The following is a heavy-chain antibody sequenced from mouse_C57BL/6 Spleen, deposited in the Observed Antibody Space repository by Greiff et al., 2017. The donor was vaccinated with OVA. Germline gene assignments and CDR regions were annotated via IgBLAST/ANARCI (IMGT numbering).Heavy chain of an antibody. D-gene: IGHD1-1*01. CDR1: GYTFTGYW. CDR3: ARLVITTDMDY. V-gene: IGHV1-9*01. J-gene: IGHJ4*01. CDR2: ILPGSGST. Sequence: VKLMESGAELMKPGASVKLSCKATGYTFTGYWIEWVKQRPGHGLEWIGEILPGSGSTNYNEKFKSKATLTVDKPSSTAYMQLSSLTSEDSAVYYCARLVITTDMDYWGQGTSVTVSS.